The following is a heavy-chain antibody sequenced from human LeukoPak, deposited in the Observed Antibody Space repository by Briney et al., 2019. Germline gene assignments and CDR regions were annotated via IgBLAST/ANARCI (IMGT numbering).Heavy chain of an antibody. CDR1: GGTFSSYA. D-gene: IGHD6-6*01. Sequence: SVKVSCKASGGTFSSYAISWVRQAPGQGLEWMGGIIPIFGTANYAQKFQGRVTITADESTSTAYMELSSLRSGDTAVYYCARDPSYSSSETLFGLWGQGTLVTVSS. J-gene: IGHJ4*02. CDR2: IIPIFGTA. V-gene: IGHV1-69*13. CDR3: ARDPSYSSSETLFGL.